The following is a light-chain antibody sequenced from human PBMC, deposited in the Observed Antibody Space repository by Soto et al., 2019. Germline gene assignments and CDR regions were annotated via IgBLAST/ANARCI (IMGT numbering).Light chain of an antibody. J-gene: IGLJ2*01. CDR1: SSDVGTYNL. CDR2: EVR. CDR3: FSYAGSNSVI. V-gene: IGLV2-23*02. Sequence: QSALTQPASVSGSPGQSITISCTGASSDVGTYNLVSWYQQHPGKAPKLIIYEVRKRPSGLSNRFSGSKSGNTASLTISGLQAEDEADYYCFSYAGSNSVIFGGGTKVTVL.